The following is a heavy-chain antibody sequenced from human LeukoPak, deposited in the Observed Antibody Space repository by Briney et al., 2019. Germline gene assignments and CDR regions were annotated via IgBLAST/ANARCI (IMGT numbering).Heavy chain of an antibody. CDR3: ARAQYYLIDY. Sequence: SSETLSLTCTVSGGSISSSYYYWGWIRQPPGKGLEWIGSIYYSGSTYYNPSLKSRVTISVDTSKNQFSLKLRSVTAADTAVYYCARAQYYLIDYWGQGTLVTVSS. CDR1: GGSISSSYYY. D-gene: IGHD2/OR15-2a*01. J-gene: IGHJ4*02. V-gene: IGHV4-39*01. CDR2: IYYSGST.